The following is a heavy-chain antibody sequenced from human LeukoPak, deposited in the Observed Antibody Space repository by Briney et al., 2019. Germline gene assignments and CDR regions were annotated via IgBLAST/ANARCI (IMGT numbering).Heavy chain of an antibody. CDR2: VSTGGTVP. J-gene: IGHJ5*02. D-gene: IGHD4-23*01. V-gene: IGHV3-74*01. Sequence: GGSRRLSGAASGVTFSGYGMHWGRQTPGKGLVGGSRVSTGGTVPSYADAGKGRFTISRNNDKNPLYLQMNSLSAEDTAVYFCARDMGPYGRSQGAPWGQGTLDTVSS. CDR3: ARDMGPYGRSQGAP. CDR1: GVTFSGYG.